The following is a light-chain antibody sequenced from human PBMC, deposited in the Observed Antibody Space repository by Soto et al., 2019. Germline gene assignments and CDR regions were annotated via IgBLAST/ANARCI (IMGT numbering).Light chain of an antibody. CDR3: QQYNNWPPIT. CDR1: QSVSSN. Sequence: ERVMTQSAASLSVSPGERVTLSFRAGQSVSSNLAWYQHKPGQAPRLLIYGASTRATGIPARFSGSGSGTEFTLTISSLQSEDFAVYYCQQYNNWPPITFGQGTRLEIK. J-gene: IGKJ5*01. CDR2: GAS. V-gene: IGKV3-15*01.